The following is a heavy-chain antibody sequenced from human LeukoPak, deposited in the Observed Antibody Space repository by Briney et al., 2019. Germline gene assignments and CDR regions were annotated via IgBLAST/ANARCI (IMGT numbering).Heavy chain of an antibody. Sequence: GGSLRLSCAASGFTFSSYAMSWVRQAPGKGLEWVSAISGSGGSTYYADSVKGRFTISRDNSKNTLYLHMSSLRAEDTAVYYCARGSYYSSLYFDYWGQGTLVTVSS. D-gene: IGHD1-26*01. J-gene: IGHJ4*02. V-gene: IGHV3-23*01. CDR3: ARGSYYSSLYFDY. CDR1: GFTFSSYA. CDR2: ISGSGGST.